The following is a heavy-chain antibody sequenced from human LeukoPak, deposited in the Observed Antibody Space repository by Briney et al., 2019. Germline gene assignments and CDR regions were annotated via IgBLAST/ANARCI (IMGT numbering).Heavy chain of an antibody. J-gene: IGHJ4*02. V-gene: IGHV3-33*06. CDR1: GFTFSSYG. Sequence: PGRSLRLSCAASGFTFSSYGMHWVRQAPGKGLEWVAVIWYDGSNKYYADSVKGRFTISRDNSKNTLYLQMNSLRAEDTAVYYCAKAGATVHRRGGEVYFDYWGQGTLVTVSS. D-gene: IGHD1-1*01. CDR2: IWYDGSNK. CDR3: AKAGATVHRRGGEVYFDY.